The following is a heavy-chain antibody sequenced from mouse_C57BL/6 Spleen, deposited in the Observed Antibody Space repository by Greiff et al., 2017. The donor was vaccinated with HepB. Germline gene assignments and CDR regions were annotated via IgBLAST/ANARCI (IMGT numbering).Heavy chain of an antibody. CDR3: AGSTMVTTGFAY. CDR2: IHPNSGST. D-gene: IGHD2-2*01. Sequence: QVQLQQPGAELVKPGASVQLSCKASGYTFTSYWMHWVKQRPGQGLEWIGMIHPNSGSTNYNEKFKSKATLTVDKSSSTAYMQLSSLTAEDSAVYYCAGSTMVTTGFAYWGQGTLVTVSA. J-gene: IGHJ3*01. CDR1: GYTFTSYW. V-gene: IGHV1-64*01.